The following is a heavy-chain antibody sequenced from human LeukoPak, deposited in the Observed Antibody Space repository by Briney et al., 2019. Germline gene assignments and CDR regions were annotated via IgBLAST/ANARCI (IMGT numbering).Heavy chain of an antibody. CDR1: GYSISSGYY. Sequence: SETLSLTCAVSGYSISSGYYWGWIRQPPGKGLEWIGRMYHSGSTHYSPSLKSRVTISVDTSKNQFSLKLSSVTAADTAVYYCARTLYSSSSKTGNWFDPWGQGALVTVSS. D-gene: IGHD6-6*01. CDR2: MYHSGST. CDR3: ARTLYSSSSKTGNWFDP. J-gene: IGHJ5*02. V-gene: IGHV4-38-2*01.